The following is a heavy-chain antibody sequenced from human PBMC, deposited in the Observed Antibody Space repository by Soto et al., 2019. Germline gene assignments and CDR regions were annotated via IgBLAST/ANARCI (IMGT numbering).Heavy chain of an antibody. CDR2: ISGYNGDT. Sequence: QGQLVQSGGEVKKPGASVKVSCKASGYTFSRYGISWVRQAPGQGLEWMGWISGYNGDTNYAQKCQGRVTKTIDTSTTTAYMELRGLTSDDTAIYYCAKNGQPPYYYYGLDVWGQGTTVTVSS. CDR3: AKNGQPPYYYYGLDV. J-gene: IGHJ6*02. CDR1: GYTFSRYG. D-gene: IGHD2-8*01. V-gene: IGHV1-18*01.